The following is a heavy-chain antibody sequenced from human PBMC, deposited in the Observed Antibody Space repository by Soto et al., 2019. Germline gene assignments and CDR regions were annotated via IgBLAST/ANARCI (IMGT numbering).Heavy chain of an antibody. J-gene: IGHJ4*02. Sequence: APRLSCSASGFTFSSFSMPWVRQAPGKGLEYVSAISSNGGSTYYADSVKGRFTISRDNSKNTLYLQMSSLRAEDTAVYYCVKDRERPWGYWGQGTLVTVSS. V-gene: IGHV3-64D*06. D-gene: IGHD1-1*01. CDR1: GFTFSSFS. CDR2: ISSNGGST. CDR3: VKDRERPWGY.